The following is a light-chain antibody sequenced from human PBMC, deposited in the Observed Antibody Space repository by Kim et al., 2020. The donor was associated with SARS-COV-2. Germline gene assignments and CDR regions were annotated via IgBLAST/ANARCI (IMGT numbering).Light chain of an antibody. CDR1: KLGDKY. V-gene: IGLV3-1*01. Sequence: PSVSVSPGQTASITCSGDKLGDKYASWYQQKPGQSPVVVIFRDNRRPSGIPERFSGSNSGNTATLTISGTQAMDEADYYCQAWDSSIYVFGTGTKVTVL. CDR3: QAWDSSIYV. CDR2: RDN. J-gene: IGLJ1*01.